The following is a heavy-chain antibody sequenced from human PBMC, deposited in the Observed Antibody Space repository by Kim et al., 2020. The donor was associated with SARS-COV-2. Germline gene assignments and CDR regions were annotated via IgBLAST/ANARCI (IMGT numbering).Heavy chain of an antibody. Sequence: ASVKVSCKASGYTFTSYDINWVRQATGQGLEWMGWMNPNSGNTGYAQKFQGRVTMTRNTSISTAYMELSSLGSEDTAVYYCAREVVPAATRSMNYWGQGTLVTVSS. CDR2: MNPNSGNT. J-gene: IGHJ4*02. CDR1: GYTFTSYD. D-gene: IGHD2-2*01. V-gene: IGHV1-8*01. CDR3: AREVVPAATRSMNY.